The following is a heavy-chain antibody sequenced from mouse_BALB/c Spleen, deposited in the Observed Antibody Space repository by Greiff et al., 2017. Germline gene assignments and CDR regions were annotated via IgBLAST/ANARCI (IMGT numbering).Heavy chain of an antibody. CDR2: IWAGGST. V-gene: IGHV2-9*02. CDR1: GFSLTSYG. J-gene: IGHJ2*01. Sequence: VQVVESGPSLVQPSQSLSITCTVSGFSLTSYGVHWVRQSPGKGLEWLGVIWAGGSTNYNSALMSRLSISKDNSKSQVFLKMNSLQTDDTAMYYCARESYFDYWGQGTTLTVSS. CDR3: ARESYFDY.